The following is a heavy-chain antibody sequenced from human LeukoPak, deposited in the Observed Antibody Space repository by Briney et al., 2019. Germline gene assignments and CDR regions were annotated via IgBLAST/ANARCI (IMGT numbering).Heavy chain of an antibody. J-gene: IGHJ2*01. Sequence: SETLSLTCAVSGGSISSSNWWSWVRQPPGKGLEWIGEIYHSRSTNYNPSLKSRVTISVDKSKNQFSLKLSSVTAADTAVYYCARVPVVPAANFYWYFDLWGRGTLDTVSS. CDR2: IYHSRST. CDR3: ARVPVVPAANFYWYFDL. CDR1: GGSISSSNW. V-gene: IGHV4-4*02. D-gene: IGHD2-2*01.